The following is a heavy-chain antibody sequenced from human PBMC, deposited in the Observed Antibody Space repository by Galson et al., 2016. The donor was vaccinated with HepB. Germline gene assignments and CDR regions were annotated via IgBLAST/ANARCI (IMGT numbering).Heavy chain of an antibody. CDR2: IYWDNDK. CDR3: VHRRQDDPGPGWSIIFDH. D-gene: IGHD6-19*01. J-gene: IGHJ4*02. V-gene: IGHV2-5*02. CDR1: GVSLNTRGVG. Sequence: PALVKPTQTLTLTCTFSGVSLNTRGVGVGWIRQPPGKALEWLALIYWDNDKKYTESLKSRPTITKDTSRNQVVLTMTHMDPVDTSTYYCVHRRQDDPGPGWSIIFDHWGQGARVTVSS.